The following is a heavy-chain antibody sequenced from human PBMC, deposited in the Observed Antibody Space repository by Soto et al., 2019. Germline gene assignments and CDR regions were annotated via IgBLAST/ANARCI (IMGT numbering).Heavy chain of an antibody. Sequence: VSCKASGYTFTSYGISWVRQAPGQGLEWMGWISAYNGNTNYAQKLQGRVTMTTDTSTSTAYMELRSLRSDDTAVYYCARGDPSGPLLRYFDWHGNRVTDWFAPWGQGTLVTVS. V-gene: IGHV1-18*01. CDR2: ISAYNGNT. D-gene: IGHD3-9*01. J-gene: IGHJ5*02. CDR3: ARGDPSGPLLRYFDWHGNRVTDWFAP. CDR1: GYTFTSYG.